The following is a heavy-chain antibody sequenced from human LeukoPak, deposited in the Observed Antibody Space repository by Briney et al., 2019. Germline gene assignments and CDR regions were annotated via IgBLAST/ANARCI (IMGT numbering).Heavy chain of an antibody. CDR3: AKEGRWLQLGGAFDI. V-gene: IGHV3-74*01. Sequence: PGGSLRLSCAASGFTFSSYWMHWVRQAPGKGLVWVSRINSEGTSTSYADSVKGRFTISRDNSKNTLYLQMSSLRPEDTAVYYCAKEGRWLQLGGAFDIWGQGTMVTVSS. CDR2: INSEGTST. CDR1: GFTFSSYW. D-gene: IGHD5-24*01. J-gene: IGHJ3*02.